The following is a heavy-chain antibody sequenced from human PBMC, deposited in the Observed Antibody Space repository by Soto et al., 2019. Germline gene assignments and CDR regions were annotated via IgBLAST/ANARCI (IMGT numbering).Heavy chain of an antibody. Sequence: GASVKVSCKASGYTFTSYYMHWVRQAPGQGLEWMGIINPSGGSTSYAQKFQGRVTMTRDTSTSTVYMELSSLRSEDTAVYYCARVSCSSTSCTTRGNWFDPWGQGTLVTVSS. V-gene: IGHV1-46*01. D-gene: IGHD2-2*01. CDR2: INPSGGST. J-gene: IGHJ5*02. CDR3: ARVSCSSTSCTTRGNWFDP. CDR1: GYTFTSYY.